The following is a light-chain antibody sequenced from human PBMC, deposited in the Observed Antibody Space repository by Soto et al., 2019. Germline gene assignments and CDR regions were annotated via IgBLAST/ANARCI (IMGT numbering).Light chain of an antibody. J-gene: IGLJ1*01. CDR2: NNN. CDR1: TSNIGSKT. Sequence: QSVLTQPPSASGTPGQRVTISCSGSTSNIGSKTVSWYQQLPGSAPRVLIYNNNERPSGVPDRFSGSKSGTSASLAISGLQSEDEADYYCSSYTSISTYVFGTGTKLTVL. V-gene: IGLV1-44*01. CDR3: SSYTSISTYV.